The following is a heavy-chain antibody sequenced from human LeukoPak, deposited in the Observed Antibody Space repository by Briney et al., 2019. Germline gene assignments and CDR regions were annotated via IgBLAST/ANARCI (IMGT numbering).Heavy chain of an antibody. CDR2: IYYSGST. Sequence: PSETLSLTCTVSGGSISSYYWSWIRQPPGKGLEWIGYIYYSGSTNYNPSLKSRVTISVDTSKNQFSLKLSSVTAADTAVYYCARMVAARPYYMDVWGKGTTVTVSS. J-gene: IGHJ6*03. V-gene: IGHV4-59*01. D-gene: IGHD2-15*01. CDR3: ARMVAARPYYMDV. CDR1: GGSISSYY.